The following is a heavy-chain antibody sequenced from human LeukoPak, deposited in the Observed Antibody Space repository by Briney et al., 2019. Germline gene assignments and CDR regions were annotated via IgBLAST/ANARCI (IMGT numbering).Heavy chain of an antibody. CDR1: GYTFSGYY. Sequence: ASVKVSCKASGYTFSGYYMHWVRQAPGQGLEWMGWINPNSGGTNYAQKFQGRVTMTRDTSISTAYMELSRLRSDDTAVYYCARGPPACSNNCYGYLDDWGQGALVTVSS. J-gene: IGHJ4*02. V-gene: IGHV1-2*02. CDR3: ARGPPACSNNCYGYLDD. D-gene: IGHD2-2*01. CDR2: INPNSGGT.